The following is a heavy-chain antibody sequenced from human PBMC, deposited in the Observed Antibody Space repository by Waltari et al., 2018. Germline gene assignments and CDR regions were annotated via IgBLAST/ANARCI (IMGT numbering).Heavy chain of an antibody. CDR1: GFTFSSYS. CDR3: ARPATSEAY. V-gene: IGHV3-48*01. CDR2: IRSSGSTR. Sequence: EVQLVESGGGLVQPGGSLRLSCAASGFTFSSYSMNWVRQAPGKGLGWVRYIRSSGSTRYYADAVKGRVTISRDNAKNSLYLQMNSLRAEDTAVYYCARPATSEAYWGQGTLVTVSS. D-gene: IGHD1-26*01. J-gene: IGHJ4*02.